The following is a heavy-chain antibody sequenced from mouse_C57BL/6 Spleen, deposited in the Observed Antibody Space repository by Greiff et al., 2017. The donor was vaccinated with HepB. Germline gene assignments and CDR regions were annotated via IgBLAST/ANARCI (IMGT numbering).Heavy chain of an antibody. J-gene: IGHJ3*01. D-gene: IGHD2-4*01. V-gene: IGHV1-53*01. CDR1: GYTFTSYW. CDR2: INPSNGGT. Sequence: QVQLQQPGTELVKPGASVKLSCKASGYTFTSYWMHWVKQRPGQGLEWMGNINPSNGGTNYNEKFKSKATLTVDKSSSTAYIQLSSLTSEDSAVYYCARGDYDRGAWFAYWGQGTLVTVSA. CDR3: ARGDYDRGAWFAY.